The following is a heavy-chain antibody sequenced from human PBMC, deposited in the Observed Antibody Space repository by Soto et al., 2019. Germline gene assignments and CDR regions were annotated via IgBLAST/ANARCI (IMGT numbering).Heavy chain of an antibody. D-gene: IGHD2-15*01. Sequence: SGPTLVNPTQTLTLTCTFSGFSLRTSGVCVSWIRQPPGKALEWLARIDWDDDNYYSTSLKTRLTISKDTSKNQVVLTLANMDPVDTATYYCARSSAVVTPDTDASDIWGHGPIVTVPS. J-gene: IGHJ3*02. CDR3: ARSSAVVTPDTDASDI. CDR2: IDWDDDN. V-gene: IGHV2-70*11. CDR1: GFSLRTSGVC.